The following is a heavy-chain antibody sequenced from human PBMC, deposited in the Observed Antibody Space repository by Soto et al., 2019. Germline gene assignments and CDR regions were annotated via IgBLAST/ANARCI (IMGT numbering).Heavy chain of an antibody. CDR3: ARDGAQYSSGWSPIYYFDY. CDR1: GFTFIDFA. D-gene: IGHD6-19*01. CDR2: VSGIADST. V-gene: IGHV3-23*01. Sequence: PGGSLRLSCEASGFTFIDFAMSWVRQAPGKGLEWVSAVSGIADSTHYADSVKGRFTISRDNSKNTLYLQMNSLRAEDTAVYYCARDGAQYSSGWSPIYYFDYWGQGTLVTVSS. J-gene: IGHJ4*02.